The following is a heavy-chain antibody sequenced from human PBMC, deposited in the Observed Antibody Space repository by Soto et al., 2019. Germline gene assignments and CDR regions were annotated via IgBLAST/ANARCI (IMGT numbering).Heavy chain of an antibody. CDR2: VNPSDGST. Sequence: ASVKVSCKASGYTFSNFFVHWVRQAPGQGLEWMGLVNPSDGSTSYAQRFQGRVTMTRDTSTSTVYMEVSSLRSEDTAVYYCARRYCGTASCPSYFDPWGQGTLVTVSS. CDR3: ARRYCGTASCPSYFDP. D-gene: IGHD2-2*01. J-gene: IGHJ4*02. V-gene: IGHV1-46*03. CDR1: GYTFSNFF.